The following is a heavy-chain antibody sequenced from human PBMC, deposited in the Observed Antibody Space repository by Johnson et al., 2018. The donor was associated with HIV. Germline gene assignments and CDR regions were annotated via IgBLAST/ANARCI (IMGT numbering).Heavy chain of an antibody. V-gene: IGHV3-66*04. J-gene: IGHJ3*02. D-gene: IGHD2-15*01. Sequence: VQLMESGGGLVQPGGSLRLSCAASGLTVSSNYMTWVRQAPGKVLEWVSVIFSGGNTYYADSVKVRFTISRDNSKNTLYLQLNGLRAEDTAVYYCARRGGVVVGAFDIWGQGTMVTVSS. CDR2: IFSGGNT. CDR3: ARRGGVVVGAFDI. CDR1: GLTVSSNY.